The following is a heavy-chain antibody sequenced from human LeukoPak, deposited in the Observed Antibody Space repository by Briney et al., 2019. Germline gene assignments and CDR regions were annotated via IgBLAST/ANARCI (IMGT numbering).Heavy chain of an antibody. CDR1: GGSLSNYY. J-gene: IGHJ4*02. V-gene: IGHV4-59*08. D-gene: IGHD3-22*01. Sequence: PSETLSLTCSVSGGSLSNYYWSWIRQPPGKGLEWIAYIFDDGRTNYNPSLKSRVTISVDTSKNQFSLKLGSLTAADTAVYYCARQVDSYVYFDNWGQGTLVTVSP. CDR2: IFDDGRT. CDR3: ARQVDSYVYFDN.